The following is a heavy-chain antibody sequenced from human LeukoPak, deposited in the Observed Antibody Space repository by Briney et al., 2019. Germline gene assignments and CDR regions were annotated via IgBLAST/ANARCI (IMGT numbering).Heavy chain of an antibody. V-gene: IGHV3-30*04. CDR1: GFTFSNYA. Sequence: GGSLRLSCAASGFTFSNYALHWVRQAPGKGLEWVAVISYDGSNKFYADSVRGRFTISRDNSKNTLYLQMNSLRAEDTAVYYCAKRVRVSSSWYESIDYWGQGTLVTVSS. CDR3: AKRVRVSSSWYESIDY. D-gene: IGHD6-13*01. CDR2: ISYDGSNK. J-gene: IGHJ4*02.